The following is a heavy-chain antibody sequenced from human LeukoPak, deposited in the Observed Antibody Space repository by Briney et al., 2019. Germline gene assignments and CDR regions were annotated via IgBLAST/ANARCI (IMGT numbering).Heavy chain of an antibody. D-gene: IGHD5-24*01. Sequence: GGSLRLSCAASGFTFSSYAMSWVRQAPGKGPEWVSAISGSGGSTYYADSVKGRFTISRDNSKNTLYLQMNSLRAEDTAVYYCAKVGGDGYNFPYDYWGQGTLVTVSS. CDR3: AKVGGDGYNFPYDY. J-gene: IGHJ4*02. CDR2: ISGSGGST. CDR1: GFTFSSYA. V-gene: IGHV3-23*01.